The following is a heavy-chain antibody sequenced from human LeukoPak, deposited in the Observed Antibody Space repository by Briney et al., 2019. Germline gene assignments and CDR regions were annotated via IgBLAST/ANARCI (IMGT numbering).Heavy chain of an antibody. CDR3: AKDPAYYYDSSGYSYYFDY. CDR1: GFTFDDYA. CDR2: ISWNSGSI. Sequence: GRSLRLSCAASGFTFDDYAMHWVRQAPGKGLEWVSGISWNSGSIGYADSVKGRFTIPRDNAKNSLYLQMNSLRAEDTALYYCAKDPAYYYDSSGYSYYFDYWGQGTLVTVSS. J-gene: IGHJ4*02. D-gene: IGHD3-22*01. V-gene: IGHV3-9*01.